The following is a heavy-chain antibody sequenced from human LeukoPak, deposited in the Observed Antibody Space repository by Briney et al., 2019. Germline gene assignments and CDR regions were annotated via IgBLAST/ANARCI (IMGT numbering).Heavy chain of an antibody. CDR1: GFTFSSYG. D-gene: IGHD2-21*02. CDR3: AKDERWRRSDFHGGFDY. CDR2: ISYDGSTT. Sequence: GGSLRLSCAASGFTFSSYGIHWVRQAPGKGLEWVAFISYDGSTTYYADSEEGRFTISRDNSKNTLYVQMNSLRAEDTAVYYCAKDERWRRSDFHGGFDYWGQGALVTVSS. V-gene: IGHV3-30*18. J-gene: IGHJ4*02.